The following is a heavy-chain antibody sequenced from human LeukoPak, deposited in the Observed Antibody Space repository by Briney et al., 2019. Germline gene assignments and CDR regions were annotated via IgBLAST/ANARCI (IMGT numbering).Heavy chain of an antibody. CDR3: AMSVEMPPIPSFDY. Sequence: GASVKVSCRTSGYIFTPHHIHWMRQAPGQGLELLGWVSAANNPEYSQKFQGRVVITRDASATTSYLELNSLRSEDTAVYYCAMSVEMPPIPSFDYWGQGTLVTVSS. CDR1: GYIFTPHH. J-gene: IGHJ4*02. CDR2: VSAANNP. V-gene: IGHV1-3*01. D-gene: IGHD5-24*01.